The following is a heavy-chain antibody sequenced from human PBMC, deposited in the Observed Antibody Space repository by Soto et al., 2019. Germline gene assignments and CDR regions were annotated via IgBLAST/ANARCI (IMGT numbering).Heavy chain of an antibody. CDR1: GDSVSSNSAA. Sequence: PSQTLSLTCAISGDSVSSNSAAWNWIRQSPSRGLEWLGRTYYRSKWYNDYAVSVKSRITINPDTSKNQFSLQLNSVTPEDTAVYYCARSKRQWLVGGQTYYYYGMDVWGQGTTVTVSS. CDR2: TYYRSKWYN. J-gene: IGHJ6*02. D-gene: IGHD6-19*01. CDR3: ARSKRQWLVGGQTYYYYGMDV. V-gene: IGHV6-1*01.